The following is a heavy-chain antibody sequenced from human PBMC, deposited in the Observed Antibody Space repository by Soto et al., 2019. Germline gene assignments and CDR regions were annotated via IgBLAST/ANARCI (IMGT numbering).Heavy chain of an antibody. CDR1: GDSLRSSYHY. J-gene: IGHJ4*02. V-gene: IGHV4-39*01. D-gene: IGHD2-8*01. Sequence: LSLTCTVSGDSLRSSYHYWGWIRQLPGKGLEWIGSIYYTGNTYYNPSLKSRVSISVDMATNEISLRLRAESIADTAVYYCVRVEMYAGDPTPNFGRWGQGALVTVSS. CDR3: VRVEMYAGDPTPNFGR. CDR2: IYYTGNT.